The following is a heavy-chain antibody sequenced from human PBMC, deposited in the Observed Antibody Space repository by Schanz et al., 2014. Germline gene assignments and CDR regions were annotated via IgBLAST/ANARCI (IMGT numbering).Heavy chain of an antibody. Sequence: QVQLQASGPGLVKPSENLSLTCTVSDGSISSSSYYWGWIRQPPGKGLEWIGSIYQSGTTYYSPSLKSRTTIPVNSPKNQYPLNFSSVTAADTAVYYCARPGGSSWSFAYWGLGRLVIVSS. D-gene: IGHD6-13*01. CDR1: DGSISSSSYY. J-gene: IGHJ4*02. V-gene: IGHV4-39*01. CDR3: ARPGGSSWSFAY. CDR2: IYQSGTT.